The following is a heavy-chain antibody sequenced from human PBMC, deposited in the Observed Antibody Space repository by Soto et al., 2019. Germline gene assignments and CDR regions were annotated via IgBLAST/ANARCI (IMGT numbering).Heavy chain of an antibody. J-gene: IGHJ4*02. V-gene: IGHV4-38-2*01. Sequence: SETLCLTCAVSGYSISSGYFWGWIRQSPGKGLEWIGGIYHTGTSYYNPSLRNRLTISVDTSKNEFSLNLNSATAADPAVYYCARLGESLGWSRYGVCYFDYWGQGSLVTVSS. CDR3: ARLGESLGWSRYGVCYFDY. D-gene: IGHD3-10*01. CDR2: IYHTGTS. CDR1: GYSISSGYF.